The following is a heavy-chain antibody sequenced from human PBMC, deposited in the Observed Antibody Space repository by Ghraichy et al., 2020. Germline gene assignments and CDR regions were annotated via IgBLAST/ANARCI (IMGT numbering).Heavy chain of an antibody. V-gene: IGHV1-18*04. CDR3: ARALRIQLGYYYYGMDV. CDR1: GYTFTSYG. CDR2: ISAYNGNT. Sequence: ASVKVSCKASGYTFTSYGISWVRQAPGQGLEWMGWISAYNGNTNYAQKLQGRVTMTTDTSTSTAYMELRSLRSDDTAVYYCARALRIQLGYYYYGMDVWGQGTTVTVSS. D-gene: IGHD5-18*01. J-gene: IGHJ6*02.